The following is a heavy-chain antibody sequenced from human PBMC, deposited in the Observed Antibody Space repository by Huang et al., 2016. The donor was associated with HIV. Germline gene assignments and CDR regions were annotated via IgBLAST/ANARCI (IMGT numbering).Heavy chain of an antibody. Sequence: QVQLLQSGAEVKKPGSSVKVSCKASGGPFRSYSIAWVRQAPGQCLEWMASLMPVFDSPNYAQKLQGRVRVTADESTSTVYMELRDLRPDDTAVYFCARGSLEYSVSSSLDYWGQGTNVTVSS. CDR2: LMPVFDSP. J-gene: IGHJ4*02. CDR3: ARGSLEYSVSSSLDY. CDR1: GGPFRSYS. V-gene: IGHV1-69*13. D-gene: IGHD4-4*01.